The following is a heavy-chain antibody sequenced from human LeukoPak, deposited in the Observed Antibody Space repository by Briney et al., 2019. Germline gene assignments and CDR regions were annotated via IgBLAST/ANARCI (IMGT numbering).Heavy chain of an antibody. CDR2: IYSGGST. J-gene: IGHJ6*02. CDR3: ARAEVGYCSGGSCSPGYYGMDV. V-gene: IGHV3-66*01. Sequence: GGSLRLSCAASGFTVSSNYMSWVRQAPGKGLEWVSVIYSGGSTYYADSVKGRFTISRDNSKNTLYLQMNSLRAEDTAVYYCARAEVGYCSGGSCSPGYYGMDVWGQGTTVTVSS. D-gene: IGHD2-15*01. CDR1: GFTVSSNY.